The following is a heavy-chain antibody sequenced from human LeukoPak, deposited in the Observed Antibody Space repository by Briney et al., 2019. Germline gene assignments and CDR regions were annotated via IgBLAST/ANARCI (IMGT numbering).Heavy chain of an antibody. CDR2: ISVRGGST. D-gene: IGHD1-26*01. V-gene: IGHV3-23*01. CDR3: AKDSSNIMGARLDY. Sequence: PGGSLRLSCAASGFTFNSYALSWVRQAPGRGLEWVSGISVRGGSTYYADSVKGRFTISRDNSKDTLYLQMNSLRAEDTAVYYCAKDSSNIMGARLDYWGQGTLATVSS. J-gene: IGHJ4*02. CDR1: GFTFNSYA.